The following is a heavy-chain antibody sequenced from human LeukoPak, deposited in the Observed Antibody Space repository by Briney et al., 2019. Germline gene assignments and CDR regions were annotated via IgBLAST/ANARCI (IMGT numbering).Heavy chain of an antibody. CDR2: IYSGGST. V-gene: IGHV3-53*01. Sequence: GGSLRLSCAASGFTVSSNYMSWVRQAPGKGLEWVSVIYSGGSTYYADSVKGRFTISRDNSKNTLYLQMNSLRAEDTAVYYCAKYTDDYVWGSYRLLYFQHWGQGTLVTVSS. CDR3: AKYTDDYVWGSYRLLYFQH. D-gene: IGHD3-16*02. J-gene: IGHJ1*01. CDR1: GFTVSSNY.